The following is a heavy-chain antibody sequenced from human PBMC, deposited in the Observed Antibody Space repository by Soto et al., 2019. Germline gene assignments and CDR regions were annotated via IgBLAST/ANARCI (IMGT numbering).Heavy chain of an antibody. CDR3: AKKDGSDFWSGYSPDY. V-gene: IGHV3-23*01. CDR1: GFTFSSYS. D-gene: IGHD3-3*01. J-gene: IGHJ4*02. Sequence: GGSLRLSCAASGFTFSSYSMNWVRQAPGKGLEWVSYISGSSSSTYYADSVKGRFTISRDNSKNTLYLQMNSLRAEDTAVYYCAKKDGSDFWSGYSPDYWGQGTLVTVSS. CDR2: ISGSSSST.